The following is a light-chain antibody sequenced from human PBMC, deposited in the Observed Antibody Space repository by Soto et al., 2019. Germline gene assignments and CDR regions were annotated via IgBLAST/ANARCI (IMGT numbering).Light chain of an antibody. CDR2: GNS. V-gene: IGLV1-40*01. Sequence: QSVLTQPPSVSGAPGQRVTISCTGSSSNIGAGYDVHWYQQLPGTAPKLLIYGNSNRPSGVPDRFSGSKSGTSASLAITGLQAEDEADYYCQSYDSSWGGVFGTGTQLTVL. J-gene: IGLJ1*01. CDR1: SSNIGAGYD. CDR3: QSYDSSWGGV.